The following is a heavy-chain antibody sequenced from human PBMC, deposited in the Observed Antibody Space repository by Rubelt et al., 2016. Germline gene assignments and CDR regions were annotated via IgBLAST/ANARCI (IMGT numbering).Heavy chain of an antibody. CDR2: IYYSGSP. CDR1: GGSFSGYY. D-gene: IGHD6-25*01. J-gene: IGHJ3*02. Sequence: QVQLQQWGAGLLKPSETLSLTCAVYGGSFSGYYWSWIRQPPGKGLEWIGYIYYSGSPKYNPSLKSRVTISVDTYKSKFSLKLNSVTAEDTAVYYCASYSTGRAFDIWGQGTMVTVSS. CDR3: ASYSTGRAFDI. V-gene: IGHV4-34*11.